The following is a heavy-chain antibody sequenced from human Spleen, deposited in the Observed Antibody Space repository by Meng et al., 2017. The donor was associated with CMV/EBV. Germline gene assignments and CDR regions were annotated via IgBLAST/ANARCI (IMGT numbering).Heavy chain of an antibody. J-gene: IGHJ4*02. CDR2: IKSKTDGGTT. D-gene: IGHD6-13*01. CDR3: TTLFSSWVDY. V-gene: IGHV3-15*01. Sequence: VQVVGSGGGWGKPGGSLRLSCAASVLTFSNAGMSWVRQAPGKGLEWVGRIKSKTDGGTTDYAAPVKGRFTISRDDSKNTLCLQSNSLKTEDTAVYYCTTLFSSWVDYWGQGTLVTVSS. CDR1: VLTFSNAG.